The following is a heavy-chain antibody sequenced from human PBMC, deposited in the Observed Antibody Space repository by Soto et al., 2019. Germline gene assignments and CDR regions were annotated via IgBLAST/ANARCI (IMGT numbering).Heavy chain of an antibody. CDR3: ARMAGPWYFDL. V-gene: IGHV4-34*01. J-gene: IGHJ2*01. Sequence: QVQLQQWGAGLLKPSETLSLICAVHGGSFSGFYWTWIRQPPGKGLEWIGEINHSGSSNYNPPLKSRVTMSLDTSRNQFSLSLNSVTAADTAVYYCARMAGPWYFDLWGRGTLVTVSS. CDR2: INHSGSS. CDR1: GGSFSGFY.